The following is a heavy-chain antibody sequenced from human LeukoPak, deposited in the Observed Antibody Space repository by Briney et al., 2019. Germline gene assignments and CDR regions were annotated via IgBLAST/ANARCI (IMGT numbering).Heavy chain of an antibody. CDR1: GGSINSYY. CDR3: ARSPFSGSYWVDY. J-gene: IGHJ4*02. V-gene: IGHV4-59*01. CDR2: IYYSGST. Sequence: PSETLSLTCTVSGGSINSYYWSWIRQPPGKGLEWIGCIYYSGSTNYNPSLKSRATISVDTSKSQFSLRLRSVTAADTAVYYCARSPFSGSYWVDYWGQGTLVTVSS. D-gene: IGHD1-26*01.